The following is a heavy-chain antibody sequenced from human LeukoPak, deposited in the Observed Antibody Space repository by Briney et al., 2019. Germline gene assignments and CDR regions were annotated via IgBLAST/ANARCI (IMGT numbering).Heavy chain of an antibody. CDR2: IYSGGST. Sequence: GGSLRLSCAASGFTVSSNYMSWVRQAPGKGLEWVSVIYSGGSTYYADSVKGRFTISRDNSKNTLYLQMNSLRAEDTAVYYCAKQRVQNYLYYFDYWGQGTLVTVSS. V-gene: IGHV3-66*04. J-gene: IGHJ4*02. D-gene: IGHD2/OR15-2a*01. CDR1: GFTVSSNY. CDR3: AKQRVQNYLYYFDY.